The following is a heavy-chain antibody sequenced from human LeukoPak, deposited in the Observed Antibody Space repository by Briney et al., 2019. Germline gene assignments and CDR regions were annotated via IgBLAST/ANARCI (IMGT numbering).Heavy chain of an antibody. CDR1: GFTFTTYW. V-gene: IGHV3-74*01. Sequence: GGSLRLSCAASGFTFTTYWMHWVRQAPGKGLVWVSRINGIGSSSNYADSVNGRFTISRDNARNTLYLQMNSLRAEDTALYYCARTSPTSHFDFWGQGTLVTVSS. D-gene: IGHD3-16*01. CDR2: INGIGSSS. CDR3: ARTSPTSHFDF. J-gene: IGHJ4*02.